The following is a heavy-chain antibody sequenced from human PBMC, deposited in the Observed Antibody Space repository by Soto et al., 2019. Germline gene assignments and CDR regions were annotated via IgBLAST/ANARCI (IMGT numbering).Heavy chain of an antibody. CDR2: IIPILGIA. CDR1: GGTFSGYT. J-gene: IGHJ4*02. CDR3: LNIPHY. Sequence: HVQLVQSGAEVKKPGSSVKVSCKACGGTFSGYTITWVRQAPGQGLEWMGRIIPILGIANYVQKFQGRVTITADKTTGTAYMDLSSLRSEATAVSYCLNIPHYWGQSLLVTVSS. V-gene: IGHV1-69*02.